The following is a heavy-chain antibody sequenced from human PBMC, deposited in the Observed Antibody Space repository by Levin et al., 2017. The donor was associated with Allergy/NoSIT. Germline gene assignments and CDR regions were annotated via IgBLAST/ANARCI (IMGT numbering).Heavy chain of an antibody. J-gene: IGHJ4*02. Sequence: GGSLRLSCAASGFTFSSYAMSWVRQAPGKGLEWVSAITGSSGSTYHADSVKGRFTISRDNSKNTLYLQMNSLRADDTAVYYCAKQGMSWCGFNYWGQGTLVTVSS. CDR3: AKQGMSWCGFNY. D-gene: IGHD2-8*01. CDR2: ITGSSGST. CDR1: GFTFSSYA. V-gene: IGHV3-23*01.